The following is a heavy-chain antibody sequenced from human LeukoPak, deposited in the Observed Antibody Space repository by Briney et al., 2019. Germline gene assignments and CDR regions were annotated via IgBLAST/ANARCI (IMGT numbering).Heavy chain of an antibody. Sequence: GGSLRLSCAASGFTFSSYEMNWVRQAPGKGLEWVSYISSGSTINYADSVKGRFTISRDNAKNSLYLKMNSLRGEDTAVYYCAKGRGWEASYYYYYMDVWGKGTTVTISS. V-gene: IGHV3-48*03. J-gene: IGHJ6*03. CDR2: ISSGSTI. CDR3: AKGRGWEASYYYYYMDV. D-gene: IGHD1-26*01. CDR1: GFTFSSYE.